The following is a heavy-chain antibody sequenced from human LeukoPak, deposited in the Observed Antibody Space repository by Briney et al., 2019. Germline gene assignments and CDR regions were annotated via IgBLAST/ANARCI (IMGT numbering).Heavy chain of an antibody. Sequence: GASVKVSCKASGGTFSSYAISWVRQAPGQGLEWMGGIIPIFGTANYAQKFQGRVTITADESTSTAYMELSSLRSEDTAVFYCARVSRRIVVVITPHFDYWGQGTLVTVSS. V-gene: IGHV1-69*01. CDR2: IIPIFGTA. CDR1: GGTFSSYA. J-gene: IGHJ4*02. D-gene: IGHD3-22*01. CDR3: ARVSRRIVVVITPHFDY.